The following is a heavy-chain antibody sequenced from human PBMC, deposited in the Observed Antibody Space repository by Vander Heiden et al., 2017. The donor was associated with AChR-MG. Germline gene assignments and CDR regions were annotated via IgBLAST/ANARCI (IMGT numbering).Heavy chain of an antibody. CDR2: ISGSGGST. CDR1: CFTLSSSA. CDR3: AKWGIAVAGSGEGWFDP. D-gene: IGHD6-19*01. Sequence: EVQLLESGGGLVQPGGSLRLPCAASCFTLSSSAMSVVRQAPGKGLGWVSAISGSGGSTYYADSVKGRFTISRDNSKNTLYLQMNSLRAEDTAVYYCAKWGIAVAGSGEGWFDPWGQGTLVTVSS. J-gene: IGHJ5*02. V-gene: IGHV3-23*01.